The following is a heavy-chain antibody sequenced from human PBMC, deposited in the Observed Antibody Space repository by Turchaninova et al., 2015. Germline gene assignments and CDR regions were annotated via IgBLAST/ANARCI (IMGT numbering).Heavy chain of an antibody. CDR2: ISTSSSSM. J-gene: IGHJ4*02. CDR3: FAILARPDY. Sequence: VQLVESGGGLVQPGGSLRLSCSASGFTFRSYSMTWVRQAPGKGLEWVSYISTSSSSMYYADSVKGRFTISRDNAKNSLYLQMNSLRDEDTAVYYCFAILARPDYWGQGTLVTVSS. CDR1: GFTFRSYS. V-gene: IGHV3-48*02. D-gene: IGHD6-6*01.